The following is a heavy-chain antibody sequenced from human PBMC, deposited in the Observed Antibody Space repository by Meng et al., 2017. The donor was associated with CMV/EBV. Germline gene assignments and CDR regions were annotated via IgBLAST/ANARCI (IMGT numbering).Heavy chain of an antibody. CDR1: GYSFTSYW. V-gene: IGHV5-51*01. CDR3: ARLGTIFGVVNPFDP. Sequence: GESLKISCKGSGYSFTSYWIGWVRQMPGKGLEWMGIIYPGDSDTRYSPSFQGQVTISADKSISTAYLQWSSLKASNTAMYYCARLGTIFGVVNPFDPWGQGTLVTVS. CDR2: IYPGDSDT. D-gene: IGHD3-3*01. J-gene: IGHJ5*02.